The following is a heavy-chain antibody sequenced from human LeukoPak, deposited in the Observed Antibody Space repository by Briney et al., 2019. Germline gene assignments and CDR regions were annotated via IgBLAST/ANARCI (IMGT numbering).Heavy chain of an antibody. CDR2: INPNTGDT. J-gene: IGHJ5*02. CDR3: ARVGSWYECSWVDT. V-gene: IGHV1-2*02. D-gene: IGHD6-13*01. CDR1: GYTFTAFY. Sequence: ASVKVSCKASGYTFTAFYIYWVRQAPGQGLEWMGWINPNTGDTNYAQKFQGRVTMTGDTSISTAYMELSRLKSDDTAVYYCARVGSWYECSWVDTWGQGTLVTVSS.